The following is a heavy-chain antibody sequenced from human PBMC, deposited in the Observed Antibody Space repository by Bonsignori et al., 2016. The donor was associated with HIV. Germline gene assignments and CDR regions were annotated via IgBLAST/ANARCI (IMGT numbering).Heavy chain of an antibody. Sequence: WIRQPPGKGLEWIGSTFHSGSTYYNPSLKSRVTISVDTSKNQFSLRLSSVTAADTAVYYCARHVGPGSSSYFDYWGQGTLVTVSS. J-gene: IGHJ4*02. CDR3: ARHVGPGSSSYFDY. CDR2: TFHSGST. V-gene: IGHV4-38-2*01. D-gene: IGHD6-13*01.